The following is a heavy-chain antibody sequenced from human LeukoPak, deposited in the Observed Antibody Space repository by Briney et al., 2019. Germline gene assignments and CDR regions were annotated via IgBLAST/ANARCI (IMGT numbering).Heavy chain of an antibody. CDR1: GGSISSYY. D-gene: IGHD5-24*01. CDR2: THYSGST. V-gene: IGHV4-59*12. J-gene: IGHJ5*02. Sequence: SETLSLTCTVSGGSISSYYWSWIRQPPEKGLEWIGYTHYSGSTNYNPSLKSRVTISVDTSKNQFSLKLSSVTAADTAVYYCARGRRDGYNRNWFDPWGQGTLVTVSS. CDR3: ARGRRDGYNRNWFDP.